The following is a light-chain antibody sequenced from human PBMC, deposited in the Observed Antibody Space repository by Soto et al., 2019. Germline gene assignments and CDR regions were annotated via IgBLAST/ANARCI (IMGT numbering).Light chain of an antibody. CDR1: QSVTSSY. Sequence: EIVLTQSPGTLSLSPGERATLSCRASQSVTSSYFSCYQQKPGQPPSLLIYDASNSATITADIFSGSWAGTDFTPTISMLEPEDSAVYCCQQNGSPPMTFGQGTKVEIK. CDR3: QQNGSPPMT. J-gene: IGKJ1*01. CDR2: DAS. V-gene: IGKV3-20*01.